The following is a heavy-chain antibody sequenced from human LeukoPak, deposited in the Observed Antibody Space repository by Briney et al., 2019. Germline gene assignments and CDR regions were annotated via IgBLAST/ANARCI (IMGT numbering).Heavy chain of an antibody. CDR3: AKGRAAAGIDY. J-gene: IGHJ4*02. Sequence: SETLSLTCTVSGGSISSSSYYWGWIRQPPGKGLEWIGSIYYSGSTYYNPSLKSRVTISVDTSKNQFSLKLSSVTAADTGVYDCAKGRAAAGIDYWGQGSLVSV. CDR1: GGSISSSSYY. CDR2: IYYSGST. V-gene: IGHV4-39*07. D-gene: IGHD6-13*01.